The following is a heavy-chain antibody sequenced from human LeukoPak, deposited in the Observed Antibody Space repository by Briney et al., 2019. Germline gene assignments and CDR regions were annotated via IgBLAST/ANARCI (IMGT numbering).Heavy chain of an antibody. CDR2: VTGSGGRT. Sequence: GGSLRLSCAASGFTFSSYAMTWVRQAPGKGLEWVSTVTGSGGRTYYADSVKGRFTISRDNSKNTLYVQMNSLRAEDTAVYYCAKDGYCSSTSCYTKLDYWGQGTLVTVSS. V-gene: IGHV3-23*01. CDR1: GFTFSSYA. J-gene: IGHJ4*02. D-gene: IGHD2-2*02. CDR3: AKDGYCSSTSCYTKLDY.